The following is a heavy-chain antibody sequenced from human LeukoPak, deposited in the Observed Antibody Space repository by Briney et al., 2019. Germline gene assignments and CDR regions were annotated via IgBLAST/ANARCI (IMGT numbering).Heavy chain of an antibody. CDR2: INPNSGGT. Sequence: ASVKVSCKASGYTFTCYYMHWVRQAPGQGLEWMGWINPNSGGTNYAQKFQGRVTMTRDTSISTAYMELSRLRSDDTAVYYCARGPYVWGSYRNDYWGQGTLVTVSS. V-gene: IGHV1-2*02. CDR3: ARGPYVWGSYRNDY. J-gene: IGHJ4*02. D-gene: IGHD3-16*02. CDR1: GYTFTCYY.